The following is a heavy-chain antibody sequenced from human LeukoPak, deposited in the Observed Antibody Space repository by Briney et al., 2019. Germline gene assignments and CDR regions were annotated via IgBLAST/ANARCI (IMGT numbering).Heavy chain of an antibody. V-gene: IGHV4-61*01. D-gene: IGHD2-8*02. CDR1: GGSISRSSYY. J-gene: IGHJ5*02. CDR3: ARDTGNWFDP. Sequence: SETLSLTCTVSGGSISRSSYYWSWIRQPPEKGLEWIGYIYYSGSTNYNPSLKSRVTISVDTSKDQFSLKLSSVTAADTAVYYCARDTGNWFDPWGQGTLVTVSS. CDR2: IYYSGST.